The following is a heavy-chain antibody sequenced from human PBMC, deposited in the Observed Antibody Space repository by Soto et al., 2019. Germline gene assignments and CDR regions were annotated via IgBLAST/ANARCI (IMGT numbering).Heavy chain of an antibody. Sequence: SETLSLTCTVSGGSISSYYWSWIRQPPGKGLEWIGYIYYSGSTNYNPSLKSRVTISVDTSKNQFSLKLSSVTAADTAVYYCARGYTVPGYNWFDPWGQGTLVTSPQ. D-gene: IGHD3-16*02. CDR2: IYYSGST. J-gene: IGHJ5*02. CDR1: GGSISSYY. CDR3: ARGYTVPGYNWFDP. V-gene: IGHV4-59*01.